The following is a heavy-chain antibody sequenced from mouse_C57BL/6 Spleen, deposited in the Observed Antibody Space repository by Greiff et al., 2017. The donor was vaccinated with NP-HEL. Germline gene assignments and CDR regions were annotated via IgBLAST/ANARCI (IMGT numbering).Heavy chain of an antibody. CDR1: GYTFTSYG. V-gene: IGHV1-81*01. J-gene: IGHJ4*01. D-gene: IGHD1-1*01. Sequence: VKLMESGAELARPGASVKLSCKASGYTFTSYGISWVKQRTGQGLEWIGEIYPRSGNTYYNEKFKGKATLTADKSSSTAYMELRSLTSEDSAVYFCARSYYYDGYAMDYWGQGTSVTVSS. CDR2: IYPRSGNT. CDR3: ARSYYYDGYAMDY.